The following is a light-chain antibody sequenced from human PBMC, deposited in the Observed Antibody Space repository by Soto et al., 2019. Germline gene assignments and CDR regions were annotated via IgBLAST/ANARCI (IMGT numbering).Light chain of an antibody. V-gene: IGLV2-14*01. CDR1: SSDFGSYKY. CDR2: DVS. Sequence: QSALTQPASVSGSPGQSITISCTGTSSDFGSYKYVSWYQQHPGKAPKLMIHDVSNRPSGVSNRFSGSKSGNTASLTISGLQAEDEADYYCSSYTSSSTYVFGIGTKVTVL. J-gene: IGLJ1*01. CDR3: SSYTSSSTYV.